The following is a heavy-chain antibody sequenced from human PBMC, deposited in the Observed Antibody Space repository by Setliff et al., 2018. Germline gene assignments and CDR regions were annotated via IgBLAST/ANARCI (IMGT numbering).Heavy chain of an antibody. D-gene: IGHD4-4*01. Sequence: SETLSLTCTVSGGSISSGSYYWSWIRQPAGKGLEWIGRIYTSGSTNYNPSLKSRVTISVDTSKNQFSLKLSSVTAADTAVYYCARARYSNFLSWFDPWGQGTLVTVSS. J-gene: IGHJ5*02. CDR3: ARARYSNFLSWFDP. CDR1: GGSISSGSYY. CDR2: IYTSGST. V-gene: IGHV4-61*02.